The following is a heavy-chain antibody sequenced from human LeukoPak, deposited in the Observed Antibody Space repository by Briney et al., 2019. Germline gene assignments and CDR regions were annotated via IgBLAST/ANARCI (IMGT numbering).Heavy chain of an antibody. CDR1: GFTFSSYG. CDR2: IWYDGSNK. Sequence: GGSLRLSCAASGFTFSSYGMHWVRQAPGKGLEWVAVIWYDGSNKYYADSVKGRFTISRDNSKNTLYLQMNSLRAEDTAVYYCAKDFDSGYDFDYWGQGNVVTVSA. D-gene: IGHD5-12*01. V-gene: IGHV3-33*06. J-gene: IGHJ4*02. CDR3: AKDFDSGYDFDY.